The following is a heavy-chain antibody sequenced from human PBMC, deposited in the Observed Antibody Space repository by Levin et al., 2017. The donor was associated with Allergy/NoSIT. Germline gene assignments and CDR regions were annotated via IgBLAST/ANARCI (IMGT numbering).Heavy chain of an antibody. J-gene: IGHJ4*02. D-gene: IGHD3-22*01. CDR3: ARSLKTMIVVGTVDFDY. Sequence: SCAASGFTFDDYGMSWVRQAPGKGLEWVSGINWNGGSTGYADSVKGRFTISRDNAKNSLYLQMNSLRAEDTALYYCARSLKTMIVVGTVDFDYWGQGTLVTVSS. V-gene: IGHV3-20*04. CDR2: INWNGGST. CDR1: GFTFDDYG.